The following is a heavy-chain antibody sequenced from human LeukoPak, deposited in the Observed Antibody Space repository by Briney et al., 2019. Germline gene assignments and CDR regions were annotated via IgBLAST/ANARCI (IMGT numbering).Heavy chain of an antibody. J-gene: IGHJ4*02. D-gene: IGHD3-22*01. CDR2: IDYSGST. Sequence: SETLSLTCTVSGGSVSSGSYYWSWIRQPPGKGLEWIGDIDYSGSTNYNPSLKNRVTISEDTSKNQFSLKLTPVTAADTAVYYCARHQYYYDSSGYSIGFDYWGQGTLVTVSS. CDR1: GGSVSSGSYY. V-gene: IGHV4-61*01. CDR3: ARHQYYYDSSGYSIGFDY.